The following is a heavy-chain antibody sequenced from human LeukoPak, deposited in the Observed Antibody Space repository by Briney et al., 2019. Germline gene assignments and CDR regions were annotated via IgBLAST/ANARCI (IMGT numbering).Heavy chain of an antibody. J-gene: IGHJ4*02. Sequence: SETLSLTCTVSGGSINNGGYYRSWIRQHPGKGLEWIGYIYYSGSSYYNPSLGSRVTISVDTSKNHFSLKLSSVTAADTAVYYCARNRDGYNSFDYWGQGTLVTVSS. V-gene: IGHV4-31*03. CDR1: GGSINNGGYY. D-gene: IGHD5-24*01. CDR3: ARNRDGYNSFDY. CDR2: IYYSGSS.